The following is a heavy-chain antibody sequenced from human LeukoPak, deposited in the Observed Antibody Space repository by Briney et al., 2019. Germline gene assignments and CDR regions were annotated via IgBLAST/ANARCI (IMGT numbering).Heavy chain of an antibody. J-gene: IGHJ4*02. CDR2: VYPDDSDT. Sequence: GESLKISCKGSGYSFTTYWIGWVRQIAGKGLEWMANVYPDDSDTRYSPSFQGQVTVSADKSISTAYLQWSSLKASDTAMYYCARQRGIAARAADYWGQGTLVTVSS. CDR1: GYSFTTYW. CDR3: ARQRGIAARAADY. D-gene: IGHD6-6*01. V-gene: IGHV5-51*01.